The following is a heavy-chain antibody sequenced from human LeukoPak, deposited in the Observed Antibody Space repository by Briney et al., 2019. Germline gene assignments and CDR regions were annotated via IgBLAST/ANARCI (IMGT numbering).Heavy chain of an antibody. CDR2: INPISGVI. D-gene: IGHD5-12*01. CDR3: ARGGYSGFDPFDY. J-gene: IGHJ4*02. CDR1: GYTFTDYY. Sequence: ASVKVSCKASGYTFTDYYMHWVRQAPGQGLEWMGWINPISGVINFAQSFLGRVSMSRDTSIRSAYLQMYSLTFDDTAVFYCARGGYSGFDPFDYWGQRTLVTVSS. V-gene: IGHV1-2*02.